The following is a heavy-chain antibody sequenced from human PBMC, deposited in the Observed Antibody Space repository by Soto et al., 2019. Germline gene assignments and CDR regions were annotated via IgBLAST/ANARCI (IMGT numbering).Heavy chain of an antibody. CDR2: ISSSSSYI. V-gene: IGHV3-21*01. D-gene: IGHD4-17*01. CDR1: GFTFSSYS. Sequence: EVQLVESGGGLVKPGGSLRLSCAASGFTFSSYSMNWVRQAPGKGLEWVSSISSSSSYIYYADSVKGRFTISRDNAKNSLYLQMNSLRAEDTAVYYCARASAYGDLYYYYYGMDVWGQGTTVTVSS. J-gene: IGHJ6*02. CDR3: ARASAYGDLYYYYYGMDV.